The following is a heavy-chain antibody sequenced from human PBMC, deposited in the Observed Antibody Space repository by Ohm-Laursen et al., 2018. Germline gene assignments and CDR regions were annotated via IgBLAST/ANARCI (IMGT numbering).Heavy chain of an antibody. J-gene: IGHJ5*02. D-gene: IGHD3-16*01. CDR2: IYYSGST. CDR3: ARHGTDRGYDYVWGSNWFDP. V-gene: IGHV4-39*01. Sequence: GTLSLTCTVSGGSISSSSYYWGWIRQPPGKGLEWIGSIYYSGSTYYNPSLKSRVTISVDTSKNQFSLKLSFVTAADTAVYYCARHGTDRGYDYVWGSNWFDPWGQGTLVTVSS. CDR1: GGSISSSSYY.